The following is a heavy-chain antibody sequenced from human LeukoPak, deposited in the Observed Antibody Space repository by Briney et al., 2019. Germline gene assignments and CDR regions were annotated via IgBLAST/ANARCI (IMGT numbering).Heavy chain of an antibody. CDR1: GGSFSGYY. CDR3: ARTAAHYDYVWGSYRPSSYYFDY. D-gene: IGHD3-16*02. Sequence: SETLSLTCAVYGGSFSGYYWSWIRQPPGKGLEWIGEINHSGSTNYNPSLKSRVTISVDTSKNQFSLKLSSVTAADTAVYYCARTAAHYDYVWGSYRPSSYYFDYWGQGTLVTVSS. CDR2: INHSGST. V-gene: IGHV4-34*01. J-gene: IGHJ4*02.